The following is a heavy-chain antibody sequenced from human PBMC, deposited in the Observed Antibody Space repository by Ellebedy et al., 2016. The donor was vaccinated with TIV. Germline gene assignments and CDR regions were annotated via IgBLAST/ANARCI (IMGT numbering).Heavy chain of an antibody. J-gene: IGHJ6*03. D-gene: IGHD3-3*01. Sequence: ASVKVSXKASGYTFTSYGISWVRQAPGQGLEWMGWISAYNGNTNYAQKLQGRVTMTTDTSTSTAYMELRSLRSDDTAVYYCARTKEKLRFPLRYYYMDVWGKGTTVTVSS. CDR2: ISAYNGNT. CDR1: GYTFTSYG. CDR3: ARTKEKLRFPLRYYYMDV. V-gene: IGHV1-18*01.